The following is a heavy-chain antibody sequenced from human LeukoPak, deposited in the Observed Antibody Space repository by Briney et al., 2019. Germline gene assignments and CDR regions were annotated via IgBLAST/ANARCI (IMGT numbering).Heavy chain of an antibody. D-gene: IGHD4-23*01. Sequence: PGGSLRLSCAASGFTFSSYGMHWVRQAPGKGLEWVAVIWYDGSNKYYADSVKSRFTISRDNSKNTLYLQMNSLRAEDTAVYYCAKDGKPMVVTEWGGFDYWGQGTLVTVSS. CDR3: AKDGKPMVVTEWGGFDY. CDR1: GFTFSSYG. J-gene: IGHJ4*02. V-gene: IGHV3-33*06. CDR2: IWYDGSNK.